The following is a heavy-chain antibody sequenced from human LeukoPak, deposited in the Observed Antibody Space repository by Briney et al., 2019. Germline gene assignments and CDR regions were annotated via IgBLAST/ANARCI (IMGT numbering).Heavy chain of an antibody. Sequence: GRSLRLSCAASGFTFSSYGMHWVRRAPGKGLEWVAVISYDGSNKYYADSVKGRFTISRDNSKNTLYLQMNSLRAEDTAVCYRAKAVLLPDIVVVVAATLWYYGMDVWGQGTTVTVSS. V-gene: IGHV3-30*18. D-gene: IGHD2-15*01. CDR3: AKAVLLPDIVVVVAATLWYYGMDV. J-gene: IGHJ6*02. CDR1: GFTFSSYG. CDR2: ISYDGSNK.